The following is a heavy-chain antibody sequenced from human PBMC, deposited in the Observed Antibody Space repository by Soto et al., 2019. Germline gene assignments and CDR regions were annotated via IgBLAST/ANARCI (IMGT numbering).Heavy chain of an antibody. Sequence: QVQLQESGPGLVKPSQTLSLTCTVSGTTISSGDHYWSWIRQAPGKGLEWIGYMYYTGKNYYNTQLQRRVNLSVDTSMNLFSLKMTFVNAVDTAMYFCARVYGRGDYFDFWGRGTLVTVSS. CDR3: ARVYGRGDYFDF. CDR2: MYYTGKN. J-gene: IGHJ4*02. CDR1: GTTISSGDHY. V-gene: IGHV4-30-4*01. D-gene: IGHD1-26*01.